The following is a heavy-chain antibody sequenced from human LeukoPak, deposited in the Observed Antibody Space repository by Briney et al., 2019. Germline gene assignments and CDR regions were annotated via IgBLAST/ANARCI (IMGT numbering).Heavy chain of an antibody. CDR1: TGLPTGYS. D-gene: IGHD4-17*01. V-gene: IGHV4-34*01. J-gene: IGHJ4*02. CDR3: ARVLTTVTTTLNYFDY. Sequence: SETLSPTRLVDTGLPTGYSWSWNRQPPGKGLEWIGEINHSGSTNYNPSLKSRVTMALDTSKNQFSLKLSSVTAADTAVYYCARVLTTVTTTLNYFDYWGQGNLVSVFS. CDR2: INHSGST.